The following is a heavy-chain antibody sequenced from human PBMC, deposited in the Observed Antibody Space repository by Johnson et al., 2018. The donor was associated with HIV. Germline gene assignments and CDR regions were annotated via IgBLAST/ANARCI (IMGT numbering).Heavy chain of an antibody. Sequence: VQLVESGGGLVQPGGSLRLSCVASGFTFSSYAMHWVRQAPGKGLEWVAVISNDGNSKYYTESLKGRITISRDNSMNTLYLQMNSLRPGDTAVYYCASLGYTSGWIVSDDGFDVWGQGTLVTVSS. V-gene: IGHV3-30-3*01. CDR1: GFTFSSYA. D-gene: IGHD6-19*01. J-gene: IGHJ3*01. CDR3: ASLGYTSGWIVSDDGFDV. CDR2: ISNDGNSK.